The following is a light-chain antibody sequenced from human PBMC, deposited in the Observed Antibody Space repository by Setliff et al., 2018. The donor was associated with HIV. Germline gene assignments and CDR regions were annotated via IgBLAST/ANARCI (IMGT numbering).Light chain of an antibody. CDR3: CSYAGSNTLRV. J-gene: IGLJ3*02. CDR1: SSDVGIYNL. Sequence: QSALTQPASVSGSPGQSITISCTGTSSDVGIYNLVSWFQQQPGKAPKLMIYEVTKRPSGVSDRFSGSKAGNTASLTISGLQAEDEAEYYCCSYAGSNTLRVFGGGTKVTVL. V-gene: IGLV2-23*02. CDR2: EVT.